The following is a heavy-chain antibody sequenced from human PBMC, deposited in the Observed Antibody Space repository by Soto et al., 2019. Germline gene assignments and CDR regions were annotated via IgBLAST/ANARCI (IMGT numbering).Heavy chain of an antibody. Sequence: LTLSWAACRLSFSPDAMHWVRHAPCKGMEWVALRCYDRSHTKSAESVNGRFNCSSDESKSMRFLHMHHLKSEDTAVHYCSRDRSWRSGYYSGFDVCGKGTTVTASS. CDR3: SRDRSWRSGYYSGFDV. J-gene: IGHJ6*04. CDR1: RLSFSPDA. V-gene: IGHV3-33*01. CDR2: RCYDRSHT. D-gene: IGHD3-3*01.